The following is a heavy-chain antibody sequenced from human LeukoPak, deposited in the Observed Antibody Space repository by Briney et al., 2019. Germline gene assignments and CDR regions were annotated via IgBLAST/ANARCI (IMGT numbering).Heavy chain of an antibody. J-gene: IGHJ3*02. Sequence: GESLQISCQGSGSRFTSYWIGWVRQVPGKGLEWMGIIYPGDSDTRYSPSFQGQVTISADKSISTAYLQWSSLKASDTAMYYCARPPALYYYGSGSPDDAFDIWGQGTMVTVSS. D-gene: IGHD3-10*01. V-gene: IGHV5-51*01. CDR2: IYPGDSDT. CDR3: ARPPALYYYGSGSPDDAFDI. CDR1: GSRFTSYW.